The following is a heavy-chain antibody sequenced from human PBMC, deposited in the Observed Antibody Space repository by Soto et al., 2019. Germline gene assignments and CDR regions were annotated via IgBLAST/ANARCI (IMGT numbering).Heavy chain of an antibody. CDR1: GGSISSGDYY. Sequence: QVQLQESGPGLVKPSQTLSLTCTVSGGSISSGDYYWSWIRQHPGKGLEWIGYIYYSGSTYYNPSLQSRVTISVETSKNQFSRKLRSVTAADTAVYYCARWWSGSRQGFDPWGQGTLVTVSS. J-gene: IGHJ5*02. V-gene: IGHV4-31*03. CDR2: IYYSGST. CDR3: ARWWSGSRQGFDP. D-gene: IGHD3-3*01.